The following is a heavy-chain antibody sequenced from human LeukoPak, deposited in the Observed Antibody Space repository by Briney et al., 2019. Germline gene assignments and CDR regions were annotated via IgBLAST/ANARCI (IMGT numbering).Heavy chain of an antibody. CDR2: IYYSGST. J-gene: IGHJ5*02. V-gene: IGHV4-31*03. CDR3: ARESYSSGPHWFDP. Sequence: SETLSLTCTVSGGSISSGGYYWSWIRQHPGKGLEWIGYIYYSGSTYYNPSLKSRVTISVDTSKNQFSLKLSSVTAADTAVYYCARESYSSGPHWFDPWGQGTLVTVSS. CDR1: GGSISSGGYY. D-gene: IGHD6-19*01.